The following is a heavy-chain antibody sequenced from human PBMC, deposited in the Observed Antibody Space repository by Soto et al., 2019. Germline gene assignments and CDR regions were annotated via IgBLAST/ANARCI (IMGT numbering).Heavy chain of an antibody. J-gene: IGHJ4*02. D-gene: IGHD6-19*01. CDR3: ARRGSGCYYDY. CDR1: GFTFSSYA. V-gene: IGHV3-23*01. Sequence: EVQLLESGGGLVQPGGSLRLSCAASGFTFSSYAMRWVRQAPVKGLEWVSAISGSGGSTYYADSVKGRFTISRDNSKNTLYLQMKSLRAEDTAVYYCARRGSGCYYDYWGQGTLVTVSS. CDR2: ISGSGGST.